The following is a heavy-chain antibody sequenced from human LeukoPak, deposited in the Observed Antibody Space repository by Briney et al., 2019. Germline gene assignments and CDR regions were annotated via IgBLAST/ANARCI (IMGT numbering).Heavy chain of an antibody. CDR3: ARDLGVGATSSWFDP. CDR1: GYTFTSYG. CDR2: ITAYNDNT. J-gene: IGHJ5*02. V-gene: IGHV1-18*01. D-gene: IGHD1-26*01. Sequence: GASVKVSCKASGYTFTSYGISWVRQAPGQGLEWMGWITAYNDNTNYAQKLQGRVTMTTDTSTSTAYMELRSLRSEDTAVYYCARDLGVGATSSWFDPWGQGTLVTVSS.